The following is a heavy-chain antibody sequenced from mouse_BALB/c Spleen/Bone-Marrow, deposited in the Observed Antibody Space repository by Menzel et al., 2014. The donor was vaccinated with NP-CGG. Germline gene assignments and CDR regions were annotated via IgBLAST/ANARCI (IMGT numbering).Heavy chain of an antibody. J-gene: IGHJ4*01. CDR1: GYAFTDRW. D-gene: IGHD2-4*01. V-gene: IGHV1-69*01. CDR2: IDTSDSYT. Sequence: VQLQQSGTELVMPGASVKMSCKASGYAFTDRWIHWVKQRPGQGLEWIGAIDTSDSYTNYNQKFKGKATLTLDESSSTAYIHLSSLTSEDSAVYYCARGGDDFSLDYWGQRTSVTVSS. CDR3: ARGGDDFSLDY.